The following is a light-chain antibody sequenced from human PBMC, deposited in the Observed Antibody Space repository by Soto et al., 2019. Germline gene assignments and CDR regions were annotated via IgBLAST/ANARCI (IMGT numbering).Light chain of an antibody. J-gene: IGKJ3*01. CDR1: QSVSSY. CDR3: GQLRTWLLT. CDR2: DAS. V-gene: IGKV3-11*01. Sequence: IVLTQSPATLSLSPGERATLSCRASQSVSSYLAWYQQKPGQAPRLLIYDASNRATGIPARFSGSGSGTDFPLSISSLEREDFAVCDSGQLRTWLLTFAPGTNVDIK.